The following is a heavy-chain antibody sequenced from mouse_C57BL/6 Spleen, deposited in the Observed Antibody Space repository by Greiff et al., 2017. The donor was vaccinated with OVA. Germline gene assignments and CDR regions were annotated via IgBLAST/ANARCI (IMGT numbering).Heavy chain of an antibody. J-gene: IGHJ3*01. CDR3: ALPQFAY. CDR1: GYTFTDYY. CDR2: INPNNGGT. V-gene: IGHV1-26*01. Sequence: VQLQQSGPELVKPGASVKISCKASGYTFTDYYMNWVKQSHGKSLEWIGDINPNNGGTSYNQKFKGKATLTVDKSSSTAYMELRSLTSEDSAVYYCALPQFAYWGQGTLVTVSA.